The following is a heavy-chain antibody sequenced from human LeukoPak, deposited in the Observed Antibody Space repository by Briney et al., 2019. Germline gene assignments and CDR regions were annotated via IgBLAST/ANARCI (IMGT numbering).Heavy chain of an antibody. Sequence: ASVKVSCTASGYTFTGYYMHWVRQAPGQGLEWMGWINPNSGGTNYAQKFQGRVTMTRDTSISTAYMELRSLRFDDTAVYYCARDSPDTAMLPDYWGQGTLVTVSS. V-gene: IGHV1-2*02. J-gene: IGHJ4*02. CDR3: ARDSPDTAMLPDY. D-gene: IGHD5-18*01. CDR1: GYTFTGYY. CDR2: INPNSGGT.